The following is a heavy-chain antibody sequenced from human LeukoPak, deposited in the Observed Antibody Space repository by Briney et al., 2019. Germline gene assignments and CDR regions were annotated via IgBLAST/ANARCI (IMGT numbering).Heavy chain of an antibody. CDR3: ARIGISARGTNFHH. Sequence: GASVKVSCKVSGYTLTELSIHWVRQAPGQGLEWMGWINSNSADTNYAQNFQGRVTMTRDTSISTAYMELSRLRSDDTALYYCARIGISARGTNFHHWGQGTLVTVSS. V-gene: IGHV1-2*02. J-gene: IGHJ1*01. D-gene: IGHD6-13*01. CDR1: GYTLTELS. CDR2: INSNSADT.